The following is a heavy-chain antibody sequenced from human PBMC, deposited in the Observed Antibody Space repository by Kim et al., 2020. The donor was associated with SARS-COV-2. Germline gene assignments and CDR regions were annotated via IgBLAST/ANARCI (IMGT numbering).Heavy chain of an antibody. V-gene: IGHV5-10-1*01. CDR2: IDPSDSYT. D-gene: IGHD6-6*01. Sequence: GESLKISCKGSGYSFTSYWISWVRQMPGKGLEWMGRIDPSDSYTNYSPSFQGHVTISADKSISTAYLQWSSLKASDTAMYYCARHQLHSGLVGAFDIWGQGTMVTVSS. CDR1: GYSFTSYW. J-gene: IGHJ3*02. CDR3: ARHQLHSGLVGAFDI.